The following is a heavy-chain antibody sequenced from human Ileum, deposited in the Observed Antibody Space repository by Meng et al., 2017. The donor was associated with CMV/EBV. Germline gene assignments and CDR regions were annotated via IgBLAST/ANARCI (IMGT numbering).Heavy chain of an antibody. CDR1: GCSINNYY. CDR2: IYAKGNT. J-gene: IGHJ5*02. V-gene: IGHV4-4*07. CDR3: ARDRSSSWYKDWFAP. Sequence: QVQLQESGPGLLKPSVTLSLTCTFSGCSINNYYWSWIRQSAEKGLEWIGRIYAKGNTNYNPSLQSRVTMSVDTSKNQFSLKLSSVTAADTAVYYCARDRSSSWYKDWFAPWGQGTLVTVSS. D-gene: IGHD6-13*01.